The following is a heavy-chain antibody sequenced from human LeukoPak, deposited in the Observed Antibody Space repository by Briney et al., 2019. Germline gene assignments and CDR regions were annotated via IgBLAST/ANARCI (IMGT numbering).Heavy chain of an antibody. V-gene: IGHV3-30*18. CDR1: GFTFSSYC. D-gene: IGHD6-13*01. CDR2: ISSEGSNT. Sequence: PGGCLRLSCAASGFTFSSYCMQWVRQAAGNGMGWEAVISSEGSNTYYTDSVKGPLTTSRDNSKHTLYLQMNSLRAEGTDVYFCAKDLEGYSSSWTYFDYWGQGTLVTASS. CDR3: AKDLEGYSSSWTYFDY. J-gene: IGHJ4*02.